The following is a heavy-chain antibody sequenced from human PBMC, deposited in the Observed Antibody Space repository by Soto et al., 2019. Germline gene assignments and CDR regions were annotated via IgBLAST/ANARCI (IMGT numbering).Heavy chain of an antibody. Sequence: PSETLSPTCTVSGGSISSGGYYGSWIRQHPGKGLEWIGYIYYSGSTYYNPSLKSRVTISVDTSKNQFSLKLSSVTAADTAVYYCAREERYCSGGSCYHAAFDIWGQGTMVPVSS. V-gene: IGHV4-31*03. CDR2: IYYSGST. J-gene: IGHJ3*02. CDR1: GGSISSGGYY. CDR3: AREERYCSGGSCYHAAFDI. D-gene: IGHD2-15*01.